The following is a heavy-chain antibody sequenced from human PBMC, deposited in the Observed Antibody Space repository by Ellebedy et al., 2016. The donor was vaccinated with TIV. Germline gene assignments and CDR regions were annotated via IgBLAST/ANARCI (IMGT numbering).Heavy chain of an antibody. J-gene: IGHJ4*02. V-gene: IGHV1-18*01. CDR1: GYTLMSYG. D-gene: IGHD4-17*01. CDR2: VSPYDGNT. Sequence: AASVQVSCKASGYTLMSYGIFWVRQAPAQGLECMGWVSPYDGNTNYAPNLQGRVTMTIDTSTSTGYMKLRSLRSDDTAVYYCATVNPENGDYVFVFDYWGQGTLVTVSS. CDR3: ATVNPENGDYVFVFDY.